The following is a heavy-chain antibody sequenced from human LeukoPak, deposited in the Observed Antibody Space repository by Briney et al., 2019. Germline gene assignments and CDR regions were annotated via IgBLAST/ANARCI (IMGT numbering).Heavy chain of an antibody. CDR3: AKDIGVTTEYQFDY. V-gene: IGHV3-23*01. CDR2: ISGSGGST. CDR1: GFTFSSYA. J-gene: IGHJ4*02. Sequence: PGGSLRLSCAASGFTFSSYAMSWVRQAPGKGLEWVSAISGSGGSTYYADSVKGRFTISRDNSKNTLYLQMNSLRVEDTAVYYCAKDIGVTTEYQFDYWGQGTLVTVSS. D-gene: IGHD3-10*01.